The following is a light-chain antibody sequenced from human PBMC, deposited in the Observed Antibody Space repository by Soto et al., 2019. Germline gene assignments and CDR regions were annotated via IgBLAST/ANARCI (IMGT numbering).Light chain of an antibody. V-gene: IGKV3-11*01. CDR3: PHRSNWPPEDT. CDR1: QPINTY. CDR2: DAS. Sequence: EVLLTQSPATLSFTPGESATLSCRASQPINTYLGWYQQKSGQSPRLLIYDASNTAPDIPAQFSASGFGTDFTLTISSLKPEDFGTYYCPHRSNWPPEDTFGQGTKLEI. J-gene: IGKJ2*01.